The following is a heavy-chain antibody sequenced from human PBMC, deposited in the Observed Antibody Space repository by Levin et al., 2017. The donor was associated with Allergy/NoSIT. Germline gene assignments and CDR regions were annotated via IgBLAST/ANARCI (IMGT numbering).Heavy chain of an antibody. Sequence: SQTLSLTCTVSGGSISSHYWSWIRQPPGKRLEWIGSIYSTGSTNYNPSLKSRVTISVDTSKNQFSLELSSVTAADTAVYYCARSTHYYYYHYIDVWGKGTTVTVSS. CDR2: IYSTGST. J-gene: IGHJ6*03. CDR1: GGSISSHY. D-gene: IGHD2-2*01. CDR3: ARSTHYYYYHYIDV. V-gene: IGHV4-59*11.